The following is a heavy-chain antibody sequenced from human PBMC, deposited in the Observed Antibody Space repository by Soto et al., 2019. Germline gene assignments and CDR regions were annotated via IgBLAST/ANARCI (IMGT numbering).Heavy chain of an antibody. D-gene: IGHD6-19*01. J-gene: IGHJ6*02. CDR1: GYSFTSYW. CDR2: IYPGDSDT. CDR3: ARHRRSGQWLETPYYYYAMDV. V-gene: IGHV5-51*01. Sequence: GESLKISCKGSGYSFTSYWIGWVRQMPGKGLEWMGIIYPGDSDTRYSPSFQGQVTISADKSISTAYLQWSSLKASDTAMYYCARHRRSGQWLETPYYYYAMDVWGQGTTVTVS.